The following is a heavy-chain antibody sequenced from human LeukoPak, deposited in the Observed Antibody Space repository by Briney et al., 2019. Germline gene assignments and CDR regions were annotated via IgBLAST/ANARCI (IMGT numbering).Heavy chain of an antibody. V-gene: IGHV4-61*02. Sequence: SQTLSLTCTVSGGSISSGSYYWSWIRQPAGKGLEWIGRIYTSGSTNYNPPLKSRVTISVGTSKNQFSLKLSSVTAADTAVYYCASGRDGYKFIGYWGQGTLVTVSS. J-gene: IGHJ4*02. CDR1: GGSISSGSYY. D-gene: IGHD5-24*01. CDR3: ASGRDGYKFIGY. CDR2: IYTSGST.